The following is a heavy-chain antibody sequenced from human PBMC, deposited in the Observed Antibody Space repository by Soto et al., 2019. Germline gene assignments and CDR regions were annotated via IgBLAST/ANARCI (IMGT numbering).Heavy chain of an antibody. CDR3: ARVTMLDY. Sequence: EVQLVESGGGLVQPGGSLRLSCAASGFTFSDYWMNWVRQATGKGLEWVANINQDGSAKYYVDSVRGRFTISRDNTKNSLYLQMNSLRAEDTAVYYCARVTMLDYCGQGTLVTVSS. CDR1: GFTFSDYW. V-gene: IGHV3-7*04. J-gene: IGHJ4*02. D-gene: IGHD2-8*01. CDR2: INQDGSAK.